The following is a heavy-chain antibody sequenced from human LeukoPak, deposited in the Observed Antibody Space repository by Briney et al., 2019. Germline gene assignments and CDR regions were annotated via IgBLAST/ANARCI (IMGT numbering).Heavy chain of an antibody. J-gene: IGHJ4*02. D-gene: IGHD6-13*01. CDR3: ARLSSSWYYFDY. V-gene: IGHV4-34*01. Sequence: PSETLSLTCAVYGGSFSGYYWSWIRQPPGKGLEWIGEINHSGSTYYNPSLKSRVTISVDTSKNQFSLKLSSVTAADTAVYYCARLSSSWYYFDYWGQGTLVAVSS. CDR1: GGSFSGYY. CDR2: INHSGST.